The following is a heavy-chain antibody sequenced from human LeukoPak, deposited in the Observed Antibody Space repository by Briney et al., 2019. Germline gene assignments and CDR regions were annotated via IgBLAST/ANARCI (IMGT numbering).Heavy chain of an antibody. CDR1: GGSISSYY. D-gene: IGHD6-13*01. CDR3: ARKVRGSSSHFDY. Sequence: SETLSLTCTVSGGSISSYYWSWIRQPPGKGLEWIGYIYHSGSTYYNPSLKSRVTISVDTSKNQFSLKLSSVTAADTAVYYCARKVRGSSSHFDYWGQGTLVTVSS. J-gene: IGHJ4*02. CDR2: IYHSGST. V-gene: IGHV4-59*04.